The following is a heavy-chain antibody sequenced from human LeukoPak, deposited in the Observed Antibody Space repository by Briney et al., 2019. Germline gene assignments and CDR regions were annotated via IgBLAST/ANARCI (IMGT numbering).Heavy chain of an antibody. J-gene: IGHJ4*02. CDR3: AKLKGSSSWTDYFDY. CDR1: GFIFSNYA. D-gene: IGHD6-13*01. CDR2: ISYDGSNK. Sequence: SGGSLRLSCAASGFIFSNYALHWVRQAPGKGLEWVAVISYDGSNKYYADSVKGRFTISRDNSKNTLYLQMNSLRAEDTAVYYCAKLKGSSSWTDYFDYWGQGTLVTVSS. V-gene: IGHV3-30-3*02.